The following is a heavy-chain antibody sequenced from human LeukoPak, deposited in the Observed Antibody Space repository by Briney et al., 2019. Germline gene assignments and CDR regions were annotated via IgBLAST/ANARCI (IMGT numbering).Heavy chain of an antibody. V-gene: IGHV4-59*01. CDR3: ARDQLGWADY. CDR1: GGSISSYY. Sequence: SETLSLTCTVSGGSISSYYWSWARQPPGKGLEWIGYIYYSGSTNYNPSLKSRVTISVDTSKNHFSLKLSSVTAADTAVYYCARDQLGWADYWGQGTLVTVSS. CDR2: IYYSGST. D-gene: IGHD7-27*01. J-gene: IGHJ4*02.